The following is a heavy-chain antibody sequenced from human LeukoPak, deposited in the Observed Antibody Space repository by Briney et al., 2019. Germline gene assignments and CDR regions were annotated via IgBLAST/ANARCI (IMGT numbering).Heavy chain of an antibody. Sequence: TPSETLSLTCPVSGGSISSYYWSWIRQPPGEGLEWVGYIYYSGSPSYNPSLKSGLPLPVDPLRKQFSLKLTSLTLAAPACYYCAKSDYCGAFDYWGQGTLVTVSS. J-gene: IGHJ4*02. CDR2: IYYSGSP. CDR3: AKSDYCGAFDY. V-gene: IGHV4-59*01. D-gene: IGHD3-10*01. CDR1: GGSISSYY.